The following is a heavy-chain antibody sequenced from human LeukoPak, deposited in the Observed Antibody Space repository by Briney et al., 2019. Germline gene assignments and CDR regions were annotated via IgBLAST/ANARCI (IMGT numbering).Heavy chain of an antibody. CDR3: ATENSYEPNYFDY. Sequence: SVKVSCKASGGTFSSYAISWVRQAPGQGLEWMGRIIPIFGTANYAQKFQGRVTITTDESTSTAYMELSSLRSEDTAVYYCATENSYEPNYFDYWGQGTLATVSS. V-gene: IGHV1-69*05. D-gene: IGHD5-12*01. J-gene: IGHJ4*02. CDR2: IIPIFGTA. CDR1: GGTFSSYA.